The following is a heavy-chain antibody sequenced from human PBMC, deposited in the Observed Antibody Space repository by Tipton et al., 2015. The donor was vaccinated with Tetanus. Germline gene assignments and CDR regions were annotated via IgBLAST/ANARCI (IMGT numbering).Heavy chain of an antibody. D-gene: IGHD1-7*01. V-gene: IGHV3-30*18. CDR3: AKDRGLYNWNSFGH. CDR1: RFTFSSYG. Sequence: SLRLSCAASRFTFSSYGMHWVRQAPGKGLEWVAVISYDGNSEYYADSVKGRFTISRDNSKNTLSLQMNSLRAEDTAVYYCAKDRGLYNWNSFGHWGQGTLVTVSS. J-gene: IGHJ4*02. CDR2: ISYDGNSE.